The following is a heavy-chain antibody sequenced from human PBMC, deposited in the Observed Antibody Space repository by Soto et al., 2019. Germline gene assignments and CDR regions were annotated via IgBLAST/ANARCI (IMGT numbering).Heavy chain of an antibody. D-gene: IGHD2-15*01. J-gene: IGHJ4*02. V-gene: IGHV1-18*04. CDR2: ISVYHGNT. Sequence: ASVKGSCKASGYTFTSFGISWVRQAPGQGLEWVGWISVYHGNTVHAQKFRGRVNMTTDTSTSTAYMELGSLTSDDTAIYYCAKDCSGASCGFDIWGQGTLVTVSS. CDR1: GYTFTSFG. CDR3: AKDCSGASCGFDI.